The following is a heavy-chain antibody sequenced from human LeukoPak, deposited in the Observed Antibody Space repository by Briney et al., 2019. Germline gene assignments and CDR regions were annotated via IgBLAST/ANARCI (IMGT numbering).Heavy chain of an antibody. CDR3: ARAPNRGDIIWGASRRNDALYV. D-gene: IGHD3-16*01. Sequence: SETLSLTCIVSGGPVSGDSWTWVRQPAGQGLEWIGRFHSSGGRNYNPSLRGRVTMSIDTSKNHFSLKLTSLTAADTAVYYCARAPNRGDIIWGASRRNDALYVWGQGTLVTVS. CDR1: GGPVSGDS. V-gene: IGHV4-4*07. CDR2: FHSSGGR. J-gene: IGHJ3*01.